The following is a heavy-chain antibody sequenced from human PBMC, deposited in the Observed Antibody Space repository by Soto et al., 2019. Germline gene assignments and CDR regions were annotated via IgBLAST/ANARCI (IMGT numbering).Heavy chain of an antibody. J-gene: IGHJ6*02. CDR2: ISAYNGNT. V-gene: IGHV1-18*01. D-gene: IGHD3-16*01. Sequence: ASVKVSCKASGYTFTSYGISWVRQALGQGLEWMGWISAYNGNTNYAQKLQGRVTMTTDTSTRTVHMEVGGLKSDDTAVYYCARGGYYDNSWGKLSHYGLDVWGQGTSVTVSS. CDR3: ARGGYYDNSWGKLSHYGLDV. CDR1: GYTFTSYG.